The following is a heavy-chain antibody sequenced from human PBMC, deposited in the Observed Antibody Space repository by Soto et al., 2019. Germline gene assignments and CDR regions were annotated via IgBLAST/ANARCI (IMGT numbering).Heavy chain of an antibody. CDR1: GGSFSGYY. J-gene: IGHJ4*02. V-gene: IGHV4-34*01. CDR2: INHSGST. CDR3: AREGYYDSSGYRPYYFDY. D-gene: IGHD3-22*01. Sequence: QVQLQQWGAGLLKPSETLSLTCAVYGGSFSGYYWSWIRQPPGKGLEWIGEINHSGSTNYNPSLMSRVTISVDTSKNQFFLKLSSVTAADTAVYYCAREGYYDSSGYRPYYFDYWGQGTLVTVSS.